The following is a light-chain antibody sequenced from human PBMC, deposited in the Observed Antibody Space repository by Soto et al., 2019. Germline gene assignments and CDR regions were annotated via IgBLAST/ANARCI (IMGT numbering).Light chain of an antibody. J-gene: IGLJ2*01. CDR3: AAWDDSLSADVV. CDR2: RNN. CDR1: SSNIGSNY. Sequence: QSVLTQPPSASGTPGQRVTISCSGSSSNIGSNYVYWYQQLPGTAPKLLIYRNNQRPSGVPDRFSGSKSGTSASLAISGLRSDDEADYYCAAWDDSLSADVVFGGGTKVTVL. V-gene: IGLV1-47*01.